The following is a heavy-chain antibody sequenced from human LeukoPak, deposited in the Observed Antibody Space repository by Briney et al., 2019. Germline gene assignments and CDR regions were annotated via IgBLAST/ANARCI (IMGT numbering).Heavy chain of an antibody. V-gene: IGHV1-2*02. D-gene: IGHD3-10*01. CDR1: GYSFTAFY. CDR3: ARDGDYGTGSYYRGCIDS. J-gene: IGHJ4*02. Sequence: ASVTVFLTTSGYSFTAFYIHWVRQAPGQGLEWMGGIHPRRGDTNYAQKFQGRVTMTRDTSISTAYLDLSSLRSDDTAVYYCARDGDYGTGSYYRGCIDSWGQGTPVTVSP. CDR2: IHPRRGDT.